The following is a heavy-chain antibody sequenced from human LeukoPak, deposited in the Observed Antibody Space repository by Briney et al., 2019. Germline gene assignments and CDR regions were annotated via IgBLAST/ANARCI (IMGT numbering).Heavy chain of an antibody. Sequence: GESLQISCKGSGYSFTSYWISWVRQLPGKGLGWMGRIDPSDSYTNYSPSFQGHVTISADKSISTAYLQWSSLKASDTAMYYCASQCSGGSCYNDAAFDIWGQGTMVTVSS. CDR3: ASQCSGGSCYNDAAFDI. V-gene: IGHV5-10-1*01. CDR1: GYSFTSYW. D-gene: IGHD2-15*01. CDR2: IDPSDSYT. J-gene: IGHJ3*02.